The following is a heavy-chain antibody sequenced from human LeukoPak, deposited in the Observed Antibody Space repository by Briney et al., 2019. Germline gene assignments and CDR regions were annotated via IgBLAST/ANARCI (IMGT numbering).Heavy chain of an antibody. Sequence: GEALKISCQCSGYSFTSYWIGWVRQMPGKGLEWMGIIYPGDSDTRYSPSFQGQVNISAHKSISTAYLQWSSLKASDTAMYYCARQGTISPFDYWGQGTLVTVSS. CDR2: IYPGDSDT. D-gene: IGHD3-3*01. J-gene: IGHJ4*02. V-gene: IGHV5-51*01. CDR1: GYSFTSYW. CDR3: ARQGTISPFDY.